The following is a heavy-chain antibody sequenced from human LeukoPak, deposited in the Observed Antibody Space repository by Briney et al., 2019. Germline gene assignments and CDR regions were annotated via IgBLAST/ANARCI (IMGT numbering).Heavy chain of an antibody. V-gene: IGHV3-48*01. CDR1: GFSFIEYS. CDR2: IGIDSGNT. Sequence: PGGSLRLSCTASGFSFIEYSMNWVRQVPGKGLEWISYIGIDSGNTKYADSVRGRFTISADKAKNSLYLQMNSLRVEDTAVYYCARDHNYAFDNWGQGTLVSVAS. CDR3: ARDHNYAFDN. J-gene: IGHJ4*02. D-gene: IGHD1-1*01.